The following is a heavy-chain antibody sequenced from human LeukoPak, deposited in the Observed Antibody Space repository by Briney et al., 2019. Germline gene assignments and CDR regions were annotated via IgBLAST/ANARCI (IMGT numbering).Heavy chain of an antibody. V-gene: IGHV4-39*02. CDR1: GGSISSSSYY. D-gene: IGHD5-24*01. Sequence: SETLSLTCTVSGGSISSSSYYWGWIRQPPGKGLEWIGSIYYSGSTYYNPSLKSRVTISVDTSKSQFSLKLSSVTAADTAVYYCAREPPRRDGYYYYYGMDVWGQGTTVTVSS. CDR2: IYYSGST. J-gene: IGHJ6*02. CDR3: AREPPRRDGYYYYYGMDV.